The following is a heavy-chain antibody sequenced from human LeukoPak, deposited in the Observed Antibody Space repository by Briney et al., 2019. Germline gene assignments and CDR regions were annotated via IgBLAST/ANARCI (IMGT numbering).Heavy chain of an antibody. CDR1: GFTFSSYT. CDR2: ISGSGTVT. D-gene: IGHD1-1*01. Sequence: GGSLRLSCAASGFTFSSYTMHWVRQAPGEGLEWVSTISGSGTVTYYADSVKGRFTISRDYSTNTLFLQMNDLRIEDTAVYYCAYLGLSSDWNDVPGPQIDYWGQGKLVTVSS. V-gene: IGHV3-23*01. J-gene: IGHJ4*02. CDR3: AYLGLSSDWNDVPGPQIDY.